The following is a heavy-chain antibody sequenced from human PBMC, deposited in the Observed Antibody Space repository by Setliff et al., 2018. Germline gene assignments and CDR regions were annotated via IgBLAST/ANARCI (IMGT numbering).Heavy chain of an antibody. CDR2: ISGYNGYT. Sequence: ASVKVSCKAFGYTFAKYGTSWVRQAPGQGLEWMGWISGYNGYTVYAQKLQGRVTLTTDTSTGTAYMELRNLRSDDTALYYCARAPLMVVVPPDAHRFDPWGQGTLVTVSS. J-gene: IGHJ5*02. CDR1: GYTFAKYG. V-gene: IGHV1-18*01. CDR3: ARAPLMVVVPPDAHRFDP. D-gene: IGHD2-2*01.